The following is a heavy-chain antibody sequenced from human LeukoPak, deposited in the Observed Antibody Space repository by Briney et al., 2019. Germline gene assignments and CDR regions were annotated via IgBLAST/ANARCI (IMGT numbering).Heavy chain of an antibody. D-gene: IGHD6-13*01. CDR2: ISGSGGST. J-gene: IGHJ4*02. Sequence: GGSLRLSCAASGFDFNDFAMTWVRQAPGKGLEWVSAISGSGGSTYYADSVKGRFTISRDNSKNTLYLQMNSLRAEDTAVYYCAKDSVAFWGSSWDFDYWGQGTQVTVSS. CDR3: AKDSVAFWGSSWDFDY. CDR1: GFDFNDFA. V-gene: IGHV3-23*01.